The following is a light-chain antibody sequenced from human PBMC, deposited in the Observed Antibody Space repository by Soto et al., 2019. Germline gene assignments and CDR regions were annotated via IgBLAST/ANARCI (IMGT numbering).Light chain of an antibody. V-gene: IGKV3-11*01. CDR3: QQRSNWPLT. CDR1: QSVSSY. CDR2: DAS. J-gene: IGKJ4*01. Sequence: EIVLTQSPATLSLCPGEKATLSFRASQSVSSYLAWYQQKPGQAPRLLIYDASNRATGIPARFSGSGSGTDFTLTISSLEPEDFAVYYCQQRSNWPLTFGGGTKVDIK.